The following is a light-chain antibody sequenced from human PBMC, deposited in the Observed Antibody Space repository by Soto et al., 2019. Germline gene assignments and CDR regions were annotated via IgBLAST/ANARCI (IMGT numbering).Light chain of an antibody. CDR3: AAWDDSLRGRV. J-gene: IGLJ1*01. Sequence: QPVLTQPPSASGTPGQRVTISCSGTSSNIGSNYVYWFQQLPGTAPKLLIYRNNQRPSGVPDQFSGSKSGTSASLAIIGLRSEDEGDYYCAAWDDSLRGRVFGTGTKLTVL. CDR2: RNN. CDR1: SSNIGSNY. V-gene: IGLV1-47*01.